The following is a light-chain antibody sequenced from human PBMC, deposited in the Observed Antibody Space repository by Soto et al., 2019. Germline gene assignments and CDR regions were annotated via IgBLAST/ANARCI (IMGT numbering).Light chain of an antibody. CDR3: SSYTSSSTLMV. J-gene: IGLJ2*01. Sequence: QSVLTQPASVSGSPGQSITISCTGTSGNVGGYNYVSWYQQHPGKAPKLMIYDVSNRPSGVSNRFSGSKSGNTASLTISGLQAEDEADYYCSSYTSSSTLMVFGGGTKLTDL. V-gene: IGLV2-14*01. CDR1: SGNVGGYNY. CDR2: DVS.